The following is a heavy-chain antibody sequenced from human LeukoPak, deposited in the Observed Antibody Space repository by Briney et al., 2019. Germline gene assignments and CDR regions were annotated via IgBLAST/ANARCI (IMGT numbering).Heavy chain of an antibody. D-gene: IGHD6-6*01. Sequence: GGSLRLSCAASGFTFSDYAMTWVRQAPGKGLEWVSAISGSGGSTYYADSVKGQFTISRDNSKNTGYLQLNSLRAEDTAVYYCAKGSRSNGYYIDYWGQGTLVTVSS. J-gene: IGHJ4*02. V-gene: IGHV3-23*01. CDR2: ISGSGGST. CDR3: AKGSRSNGYYIDY. CDR1: GFTFSDYA.